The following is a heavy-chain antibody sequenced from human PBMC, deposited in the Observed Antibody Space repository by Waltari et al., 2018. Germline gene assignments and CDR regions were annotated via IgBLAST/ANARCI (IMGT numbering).Heavy chain of an antibody. D-gene: IGHD6-13*01. J-gene: IGHJ4*02. V-gene: IGHV3-7*01. CDR2: IKQDGSEK. CDR3: ARERYSSTDY. CDR1: GFTFSSYW. Sequence: EVQLVESGGGLVQPGGSLRLSCAASGFTFSSYWMSWVRQAPGKGVGWVANIKQDGSEKYYVDSVKGRFTISRDNAKNALYLQMNSLRAEDTAVYYCARERYSSTDYWGQGTLVTVSS.